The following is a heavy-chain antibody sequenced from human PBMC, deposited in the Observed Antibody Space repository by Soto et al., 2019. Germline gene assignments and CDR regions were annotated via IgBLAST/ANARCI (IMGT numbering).Heavy chain of an antibody. CDR1: EFTVSSNY. CDR2: IYSGGST. Sequence: VGSLRPSCAASEFTVSSNYMSWVRQAPGKGLEWVAVIYSGGSTYDADSVKGRFTISRDNSKNTLYLQMNSLRAEDTAVYYCARENPMAIWGQGTMVTVSS. J-gene: IGHJ3*02. V-gene: IGHV3-53*01. CDR3: ARENPMAI.